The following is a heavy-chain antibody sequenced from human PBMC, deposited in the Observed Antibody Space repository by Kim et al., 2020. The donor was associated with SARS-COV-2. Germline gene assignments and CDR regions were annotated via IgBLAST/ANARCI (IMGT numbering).Heavy chain of an antibody. V-gene: IGHV1-3*01. CDR3: ARSKRITIFGVVIPTPNW. Sequence: ASVKVSCKASGYTFTSYAMHWVRQAPGQRLEWMGWINAGNGNTKYLQKFQGRVTITRDTSASTAYMELSSLRSEDTAVYYCARSKRITIFGVVIPTPNW. CDR2: INAGNGNT. D-gene: IGHD3-3*01. CDR1: GYTFTSYA. J-gene: IGHJ5*01.